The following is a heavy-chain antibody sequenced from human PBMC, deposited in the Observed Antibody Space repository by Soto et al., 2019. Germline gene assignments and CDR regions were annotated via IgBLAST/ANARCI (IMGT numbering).Heavy chain of an antibody. J-gene: IGHJ4*02. V-gene: IGHV4-4*02. D-gene: IGHD1-26*01. CDR3: ASIAHSVSGFDY. CDR1: GGSITNNNW. CDR2: IYHSGHT. Sequence: PSETLSLTCNVSGGSITNNNWWSWVRQPPGKGPEWIGAIYHSGHTSFNPSLKSRATLSLDYSDNQFSLKLTSATAADTAIYYCASIAHSVSGFDYWGQGTLVTVSS.